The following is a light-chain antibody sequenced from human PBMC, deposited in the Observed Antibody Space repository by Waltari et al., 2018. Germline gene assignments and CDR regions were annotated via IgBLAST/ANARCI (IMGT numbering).Light chain of an antibody. J-gene: IGLJ3*02. CDR3: TSYESGGTWV. V-gene: IGLV2-14*03. CDR2: DVI. CDR1: SSHLGGYHY. Sequence: QSALTQPASVSGSPGQSITISCTGTSSHLGGYHYVPWYQQHPGKAPQVMNYDVIKRPSGVSNRFSAAKSGNTASLTISGLQADDEADYYCTSYESGGTWVFGGGTKVTV.